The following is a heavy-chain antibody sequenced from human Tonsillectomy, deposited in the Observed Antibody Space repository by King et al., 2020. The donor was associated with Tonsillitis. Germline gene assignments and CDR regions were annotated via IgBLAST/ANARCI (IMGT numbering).Heavy chain of an antibody. CDR3: ASHFRARDAFDI. V-gene: IGHV4-39*07. CDR2: IYYTGST. Sequence: QLQESGPGLVKSSETLSLTCTVSGGSISSSSYYWGWLRQPPGKGLEWIGSIYYTGSTYSNPSLKSRVTISVDTSKNQFSLKLSSVTAADTAVYYCASHFRARDAFDIWGQGTMVTVSS. D-gene: IGHD2/OR15-2a*01. CDR1: GGSISSSSYY. J-gene: IGHJ3*02.